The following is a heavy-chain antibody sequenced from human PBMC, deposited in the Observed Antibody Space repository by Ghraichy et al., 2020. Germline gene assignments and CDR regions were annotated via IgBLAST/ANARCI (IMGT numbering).Heavy chain of an antibody. D-gene: IGHD6-13*01. CDR2: VSSSGTI. Sequence: SQTLSLTCIVSGDSMRSSSYYWGWIRQPPGKGLEWIGSVSSSGTIYYNPSLQSRVTMSVDTSKNQFFLRLSSVTAADTAMYFCASEYSTSEFDYWGQGLLVTVSS. CDR3: ASEYSTSEFDY. CDR1: GDSMRSSSYY. J-gene: IGHJ4*02. V-gene: IGHV4-39*01.